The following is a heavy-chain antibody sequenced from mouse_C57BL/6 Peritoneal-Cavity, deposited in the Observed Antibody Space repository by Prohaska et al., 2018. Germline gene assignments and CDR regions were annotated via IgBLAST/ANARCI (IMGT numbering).Heavy chain of an antibody. Sequence: EVQLQQSGPELVKPGASVKISCKASGYTFTDYYMNWVKQSHGKSLEWIGDINPNNGGTSYNQKFKGKATLTVDKSSSTADMELRSLTSEDSAVYYCARAYSWGQGTSVTVSS. V-gene: IGHV1-26*01. CDR1: GYTFTDYY. J-gene: IGHJ4*01. CDR2: INPNNGGT. CDR3: ARAYS.